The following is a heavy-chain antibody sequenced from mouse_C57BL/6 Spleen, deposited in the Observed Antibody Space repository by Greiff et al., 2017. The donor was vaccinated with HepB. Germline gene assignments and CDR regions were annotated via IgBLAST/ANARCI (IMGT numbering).Heavy chain of an antibody. CDR1: GFTFTDYY. D-gene: IGHD1-1*01. Sequence: EVKLQESGGGLVQPGGSLSLSCAASGFTFTDYYMSWVRQPPGKALEWLGFIRNKANGYTTEYSASVKGRFTISRDNSQSILYLQMNALRAEDSATYYCARYIYYGSSPWFDYWGQGTTLTVSS. CDR2: IRNKANGYTT. J-gene: IGHJ2*01. CDR3: ARYIYYGSSPWFDY. V-gene: IGHV7-3*01.